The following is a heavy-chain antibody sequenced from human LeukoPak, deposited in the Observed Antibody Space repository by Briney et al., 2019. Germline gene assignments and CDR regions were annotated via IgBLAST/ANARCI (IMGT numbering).Heavy chain of an antibody. Sequence: PGGSLRLSCAASGFTFSSYWMSWVRQAPGKGLEWVANIKQDGSEKYYVDSVKGRFTVSRDNAKNSLYLQMNSLRAEDTAVYYCARAVRYYDFWSGYYLYYFDYWGQGTLDTVSS. CDR3: ARAVRYYDFWSGYYLYYFDY. D-gene: IGHD3-3*01. J-gene: IGHJ4*02. V-gene: IGHV3-7*01. CDR2: IKQDGSEK. CDR1: GFTFSSYW.